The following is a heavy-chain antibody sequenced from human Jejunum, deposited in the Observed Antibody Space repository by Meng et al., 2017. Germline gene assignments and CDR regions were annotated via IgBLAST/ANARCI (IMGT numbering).Heavy chain of an antibody. CDR1: GDSFTDYY. CDR3: ARRIRGGSYLG. CDR2: IHHSGST. D-gene: IGHD1-26*01. V-gene: IGHV4-34*01. Sequence: QLQLLQWGAGLLKPSETLSLTCTVHGDSFTDYYWNWIRQPPGKGLEWIGEIHHSGSTNYNPSLESRVTISRDTSKKQFSLRLSSVTAADTAVYYCARRIRGGSYLGWGQGTLVTVSS. J-gene: IGHJ4*02.